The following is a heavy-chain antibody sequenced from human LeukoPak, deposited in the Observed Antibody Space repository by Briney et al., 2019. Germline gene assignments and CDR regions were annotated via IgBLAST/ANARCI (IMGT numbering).Heavy chain of an antibody. V-gene: IGHV3-23*01. CDR1: GFTISTYG. CDR2: ISGGTT. D-gene: IGHD3-10*01. Sequence: PGGSLRLSCAASGFTISTYGMSWVRQAPGKGLEWVSSISGGTTYYADSVKGRFTISRDSSKNTVSLQMNSLRAEDTAVYYCAKSVYHSGNYLGQGTLVTVSS. CDR3: AKSVYHSGNY. J-gene: IGHJ4*02.